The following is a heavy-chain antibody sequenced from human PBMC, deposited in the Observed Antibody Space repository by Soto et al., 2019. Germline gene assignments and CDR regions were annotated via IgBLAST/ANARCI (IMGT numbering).Heavy chain of an antibody. CDR1: GGSFSGYY. CDR3: AREIVVVVAATRYYMDV. CDR2: INHSGST. Sequence: SETLSLTCAVYGGSFSGYYWSWIRQPPGKGLEWIGEINHSGSTNYNPSPKSRVTISVDTSKNQFSLKLSSVTAADTAVYYCAREIVVVVAATRYYMDVWGKGTTVTVSS. J-gene: IGHJ6*03. D-gene: IGHD2-15*01. V-gene: IGHV4-34*01.